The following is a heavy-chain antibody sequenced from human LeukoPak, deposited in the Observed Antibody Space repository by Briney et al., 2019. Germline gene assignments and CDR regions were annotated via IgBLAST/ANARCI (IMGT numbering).Heavy chain of an antibody. D-gene: IGHD6-19*01. J-gene: IGHJ6*03. Sequence: PGGSLSLSCAASGFTFSSYGMHWVRQAPGKGLEWVAFIRYDGSNKYYADSVKGRFTISRDNSKNTLYLQMNSLRAEDTAVYYCAKAIAVAGTGGYYYYYMDVWGKGTTVTISS. CDR3: AKAIAVAGTGGYYYYYMDV. CDR2: IRYDGSNK. V-gene: IGHV3-30*02. CDR1: GFTFSSYG.